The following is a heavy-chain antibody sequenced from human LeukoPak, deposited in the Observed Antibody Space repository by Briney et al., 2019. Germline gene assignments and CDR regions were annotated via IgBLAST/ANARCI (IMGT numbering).Heavy chain of an antibody. CDR3: ARRGYSYGYVDY. V-gene: IGHV4-59*01. Sequence: SETLSLTCTVSGGSISSYYWSWIRQPPRKGLEWIGYIYYSGSTNYNPSLKSRVTISVDTSKNQFSLKLSSVTAADTAVYYCARRGYSYGYVDYWGQGTLVTVSS. CDR2: IYYSGST. CDR1: GGSISSYY. D-gene: IGHD5-18*01. J-gene: IGHJ4*02.